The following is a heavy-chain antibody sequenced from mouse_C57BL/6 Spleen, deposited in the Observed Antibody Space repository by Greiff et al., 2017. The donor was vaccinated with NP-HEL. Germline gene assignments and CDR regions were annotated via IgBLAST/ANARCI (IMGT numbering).Heavy chain of an antibody. CDR2: INYDGSST. V-gene: IGHV5-16*01. CDR1: GFTFSDYY. Sequence: EVQLQESEGGLVQPGSSMKLSCTASGFTFSDYYMAWVRQVPEKGLEWVANINYDGSSTYYLDSLKSRFIISRDNAKNILYLQMSSLKSEDTATYYCARGIGYYGFDYWGQGTTLTVSS. D-gene: IGHD2-3*01. J-gene: IGHJ2*01. CDR3: ARGIGYYGFDY.